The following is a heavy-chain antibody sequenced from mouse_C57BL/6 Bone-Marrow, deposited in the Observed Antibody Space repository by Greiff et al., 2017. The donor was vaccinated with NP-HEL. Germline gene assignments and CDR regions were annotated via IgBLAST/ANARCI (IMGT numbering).Heavy chain of an antibody. CDR1: GFTFTDYY. Sequence: EVQGVESGGGLVQPGGSLSLSCAASGFTFTDYYMSWVRQPPGKALEWLGFIRNKANGYTTEYSASVKGRFTISRDNSQSILYLQMNALRAEDSATYYCARLLHYYGSSEGWYFDVWGTGTTVTVSS. V-gene: IGHV7-3*01. CDR3: ARLLHYYGSSEGWYFDV. CDR2: IRNKANGYTT. D-gene: IGHD1-1*01. J-gene: IGHJ1*03.